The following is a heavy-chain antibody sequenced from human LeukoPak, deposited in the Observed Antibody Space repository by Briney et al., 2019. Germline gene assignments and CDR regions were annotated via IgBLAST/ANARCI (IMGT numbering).Heavy chain of an antibody. CDR3: ARGIEYSSSSGADFDY. D-gene: IGHD6-6*01. CDR2: ISGSGGST. CDR1: GFTFSSYG. Sequence: GGSLRLSCAASGFTFSSYGMSWVRQAPGKGLEWVSAISGSGGSTYYADSVKGRFTISRDNAKNSLYLQMNSLRAEDTAVYYCARGIEYSSSSGADFDYWGQGTLVTVSS. J-gene: IGHJ4*02. V-gene: IGHV3-23*01.